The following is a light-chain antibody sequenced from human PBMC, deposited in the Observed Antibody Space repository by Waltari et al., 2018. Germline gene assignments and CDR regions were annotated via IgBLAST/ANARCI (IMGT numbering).Light chain of an antibody. Sequence: QSALTQPASVSGSPGQSITITCPGSSADVGGYNLVSWYQHHPGQAPRLPIYEVNERPSGIPSRFSGSKSGNTASLTISGLQIEDEADYYCCSYGGVNTLGVLFGGGSKLTV. J-gene: IGLJ2*01. CDR3: CSYGGVNTLGVL. CDR2: EVN. V-gene: IGLV2-23*02. CDR1: SADVGGYNL.